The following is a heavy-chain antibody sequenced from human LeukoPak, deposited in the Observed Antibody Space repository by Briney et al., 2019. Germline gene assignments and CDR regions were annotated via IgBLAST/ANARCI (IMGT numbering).Heavy chain of an antibody. CDR3: VNSEDRSGLYTRFFQH. D-gene: IGHD6-19*01. CDR1: GFTFSNSA. V-gene: IGHV3-23*01. CDR2: ISGASAGNT. Sequence: GGSLRLSCAASGFTFSNSAMAWVRQAPGKGLEWVSGISGASAGNTYYADSVRGRFTISRGNSKNTLFLQMNSLRAEDTALYYCVNSEDRSGLYTRFFQHWGQGTLVTVSS. J-gene: IGHJ1*01.